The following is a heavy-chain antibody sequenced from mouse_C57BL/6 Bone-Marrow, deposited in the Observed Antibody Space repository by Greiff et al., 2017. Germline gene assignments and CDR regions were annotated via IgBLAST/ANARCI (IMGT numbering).Heavy chain of an antibody. CDR1: GFTFSSYG. V-gene: IGHV5-6*01. Sequence: EVKLMESGGDLVKPGGSLKLSCAASGFTFSSYGMSWVRQTPDKRLEWVATISSGGSYTYYPDSVKGRFTISRDKAKNTLYLQMSSLKSEDTAMYYCARPNYYYGSSYLAYWGQGTTLTVSA. CDR2: ISSGGSYT. J-gene: IGHJ2*01. D-gene: IGHD1-1*01. CDR3: ARPNYYYGSSYLAY.